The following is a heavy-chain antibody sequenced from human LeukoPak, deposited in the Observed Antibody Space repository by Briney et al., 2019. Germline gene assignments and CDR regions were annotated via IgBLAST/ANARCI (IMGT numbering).Heavy chain of an antibody. CDR2: ISYDGSNK. D-gene: IGHD3-3*01. CDR1: GFTFSSYA. V-gene: IGHV3-30-3*01. CDR3: AAQGPDYDFWSGSVDY. Sequence: GGSLRLSCAASGFTFSSYAMHWVRQAPGKGLEWVAVISYDGSNKYYADSVKGRFTISRDNSKNTLYLQMNSLRAEDTAVYYCAAQGPDYDFWSGSVDYWGQGTLVTVSS. J-gene: IGHJ4*02.